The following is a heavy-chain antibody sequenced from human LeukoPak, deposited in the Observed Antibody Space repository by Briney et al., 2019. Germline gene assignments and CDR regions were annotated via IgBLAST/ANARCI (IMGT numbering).Heavy chain of an antibody. J-gene: IGHJ4*02. Sequence: GGSLRLSRAASGFTFSGSAMRWVRQASGKGLEWVGRIRSKANSYATAYAASVKGRFTISRDDSKNTAYLQMNSLKTEDTAVYYCTYQLRAVGFDYWGQGTLVTVSS. V-gene: IGHV3-73*01. D-gene: IGHD2-2*01. CDR1: GFTFSGSA. CDR3: TYQLRAVGFDY. CDR2: IRSKANSYAT.